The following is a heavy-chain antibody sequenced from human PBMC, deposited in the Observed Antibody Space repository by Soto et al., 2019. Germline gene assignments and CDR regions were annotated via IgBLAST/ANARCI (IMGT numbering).Heavy chain of an antibody. V-gene: IGHV1-46*01. CDR1: GYTFTSYY. Sequence: GASVKVSCKASGYTFTSYYMHWVRQAPGQGLEWMGIINPSGGSTSYAQKFQGRVTMTRDTSTSTVYMELSSLRSEDTAVYYCARDSDDTAMDSNYYYYGMDVWGQGTTVTVSS. D-gene: IGHD5-18*01. CDR2: INPSGGST. CDR3: ARDSDDTAMDSNYYYYGMDV. J-gene: IGHJ6*02.